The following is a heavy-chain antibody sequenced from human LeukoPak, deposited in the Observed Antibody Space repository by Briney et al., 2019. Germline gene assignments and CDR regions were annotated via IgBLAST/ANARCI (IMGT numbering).Heavy chain of an antibody. CDR2: ISYGGNNK. V-gene: IGHV3-30*04. CDR3: ARGQHRVDYSNDGFDI. D-gene: IGHD2-2*01. CDR1: GFTFSSYA. J-gene: IGHJ3*02. Sequence: GSLRLSCAASGFTFSSYAMHWVRQAPGKGLEWVAVISYGGNNKYYADSVRGRFTISRDNSKNTLYLQMNSLRAEDTAVYYCARGQHRVDYSNDGFDIWGQGTMVTVSS.